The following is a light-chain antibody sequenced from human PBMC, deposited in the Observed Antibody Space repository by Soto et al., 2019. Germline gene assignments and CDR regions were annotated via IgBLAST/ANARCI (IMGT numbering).Light chain of an antibody. Sequence: EIVLTQSPATLSLSPGERATLSCRASQSVTTYLAWYQQKPGQAPRLLIYEASNRATGIPARFSGSGSGTDFTLTISSLEPEDFAVYYCQQRSDWPPITFGPGTTVDFK. CDR2: EAS. V-gene: IGKV3-11*01. CDR3: QQRSDWPPIT. J-gene: IGKJ3*01. CDR1: QSVTTY.